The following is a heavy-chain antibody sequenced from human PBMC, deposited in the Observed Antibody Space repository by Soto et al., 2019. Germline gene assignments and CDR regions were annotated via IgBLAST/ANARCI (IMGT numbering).Heavy chain of an antibody. CDR3: ASDGGDCASGFGY. Sequence: EVQLVETGGALIQPGGSLRLSCAVSGFSISNNYMFWVRQAPGKGLDWVSVIYTGGSAYYADSVKGRFTISRDSYKNMLYLKINSLRDDDTAVYYCASDGGDCASGFGYWGQGTLVTVSS. CDR1: GFSISNNY. D-gene: IGHD2-21*02. V-gene: IGHV3-53*02. J-gene: IGHJ4*02. CDR2: IYTGGSA.